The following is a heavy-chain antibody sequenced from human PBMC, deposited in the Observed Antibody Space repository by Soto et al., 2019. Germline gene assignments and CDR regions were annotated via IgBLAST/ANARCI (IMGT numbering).Heavy chain of an antibody. CDR2: INHSGST. V-gene: IGHV4-34*01. Sequence: SETLSLTCAVYGGSFSGYYWSWIRQPPGKGLEWIGEINHSGSTNYNPSLKSRVTISVDTSKNQFSLKLSSVTAADTAVYYCARQVEVDSGYKYLYFFDYGGLGTMVTVSS. J-gene: IGHJ4*02. CDR3: ARQVEVDSGYKYLYFFDY. D-gene: IGHD5-12*01. CDR1: GGSFSGYY.